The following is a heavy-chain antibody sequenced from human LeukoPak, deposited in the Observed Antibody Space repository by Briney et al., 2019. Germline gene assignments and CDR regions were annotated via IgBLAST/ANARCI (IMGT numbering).Heavy chain of an antibody. CDR2: IYYSGST. Sequence: SETLSLTCTVSGGSISSSSYYWGWIRQPPGKGLEWIGRIYYSGSTYYNPSLKSRVTISVDTSKNQFSPKLSSVTAADTAVYYCARDSSSWAPFDYWGQGTLVTVSS. CDR1: GGSISSSSYY. CDR3: ARDSSSWAPFDY. D-gene: IGHD6-13*01. J-gene: IGHJ4*02. V-gene: IGHV4-39*07.